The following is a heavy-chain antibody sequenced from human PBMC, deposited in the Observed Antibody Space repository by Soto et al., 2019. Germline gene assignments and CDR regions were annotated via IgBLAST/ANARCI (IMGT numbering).Heavy chain of an antibody. J-gene: IGHJ5*02. D-gene: IGHD1-1*01. CDR1: AYSFTNYW. CDR2: IDPSDSYA. V-gene: IGHV5-10-1*01. CDR3: ARRRSDWNWLDP. Sequence: GEFLKISCNASAYSFTNYWITWVRQSPGKGLEWMGRIDPSDSYANYGPSFQGHVALSVDKSINTAFLQWNSLDASDTGMYFCARRRSDWNWLDPWGQGTLVTVSS.